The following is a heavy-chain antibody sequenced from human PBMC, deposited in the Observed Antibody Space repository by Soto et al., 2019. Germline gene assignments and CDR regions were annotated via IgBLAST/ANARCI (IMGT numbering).Heavy chain of an antibody. CDR3: AKDLSRWPHYASDS. J-gene: IGHJ5*01. V-gene: IGHV3-23*01. CDR1: GFTFSNYG. CDR2: ISTNGDTA. Sequence: GGSLRLSCAASGFTFSNYGMNCVRQAPGKGLEWVSGISTNGDTANYADSVNGRFTISIDNSKNALYMQMNGPRPEDTAVYYCAKDLSRWPHYASDSWGQGTPATVYS. D-gene: IGHD4-17*01.